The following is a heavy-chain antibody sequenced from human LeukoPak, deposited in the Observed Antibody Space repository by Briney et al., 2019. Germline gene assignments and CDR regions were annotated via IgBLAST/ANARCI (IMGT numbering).Heavy chain of an antibody. CDR1: GYTFTSHY. CDR2: INPSAGST. D-gene: IGHD3-3*01. CDR3: AAPGASGFVGNFWSGPLDF. J-gene: IGHJ4*02. Sequence: ASVKVSCRASGYTFTSHYMHWVRQAPGQGLEWMGIINPSAGSTNYPQKFQGRVTMTRDTSTSTVYMELSSLRSEDTAVYYCAAPGASGFVGNFWSGPLDFWGQGTLVTVSS. V-gene: IGHV1-46*01.